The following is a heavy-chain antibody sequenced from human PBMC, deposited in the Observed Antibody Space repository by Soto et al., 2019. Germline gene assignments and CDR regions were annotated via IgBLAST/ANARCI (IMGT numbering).Heavy chain of an antibody. CDR3: ARVHSGWSSGHGLDV. CDR2: IYNSGRT. V-gene: IGHV4-59*02. CDR1: GASVSSYF. D-gene: IGHD6-19*01. Sequence: SETLSLTCTVSGASVSSYFWSWLRQPPGKGLEWIGYIYNSGRTNYNPSLKSRVTISLDTSDNDFSLRLTSLTAADTAVYYCARVHSGWSSGHGLDVWGQGTTVTVYS. J-gene: IGHJ6*02.